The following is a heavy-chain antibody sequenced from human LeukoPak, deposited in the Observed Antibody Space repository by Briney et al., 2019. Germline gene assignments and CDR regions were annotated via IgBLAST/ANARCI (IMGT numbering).Heavy chain of an antibody. V-gene: IGHV1-2*02. CDR2: VNPNSGGT. D-gene: IGHD6-19*01. Sequence: GASVTVSCKAPGHTFTGYYMHWVRQAPGQGLEWMGWVNPNSGGTNHAQKFQGRVSMTRDTSISTAYMELSRLRSDDTAVYYCAQSSGWDSLKYWGQGTLVTVSS. CDR3: AQSSGWDSLKY. J-gene: IGHJ4*02. CDR1: GHTFTGYY.